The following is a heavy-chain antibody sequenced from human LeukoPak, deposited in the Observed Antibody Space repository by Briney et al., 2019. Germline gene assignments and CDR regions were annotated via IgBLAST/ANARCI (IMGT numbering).Heavy chain of an antibody. J-gene: IGHJ4*02. CDR1: GGTFSNYA. Sequence: SVKVSCKASGGTFSNYAISWVRQAPGQGLEWMGRIIPILGIANYAQKFQGRVTITADKSTSTAYMELSSLRSEDTAVYYCVRDLFFAAAEREGDDYWGQGTLVTVSS. V-gene: IGHV1-69*04. CDR3: VRDLFFAAAEREGDDY. D-gene: IGHD6-13*01. CDR2: IIPILGIA.